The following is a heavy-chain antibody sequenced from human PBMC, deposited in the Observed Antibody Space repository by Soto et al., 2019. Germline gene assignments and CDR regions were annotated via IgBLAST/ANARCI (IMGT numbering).Heavy chain of an antibody. CDR3: VRDGTRTLRDWFDS. D-gene: IGHD1-1*01. Sequence: PSETLSLTCTVSGASIGGFYWHWIRKSAGKGLEWIGRIYATGTTDYNPSLKSRGMMSVDTSKKQFPQKLRSVTAADTAVYYCVRDGTRTLRDWFDSWGQGISVTVSS. J-gene: IGHJ5*01. V-gene: IGHV4-4*07. CDR2: IYATGTT. CDR1: GASIGGFY.